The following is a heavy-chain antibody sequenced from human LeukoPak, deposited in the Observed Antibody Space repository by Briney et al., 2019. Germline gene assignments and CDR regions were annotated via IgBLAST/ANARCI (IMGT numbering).Heavy chain of an antibody. D-gene: IGHD3-22*01. CDR1: GYTFTSYD. J-gene: IGHJ3*02. CDR2: MNPNSGNT. Sequence: ASVKASCKASGYTFTSYDFNWVRQATGQGLEWMGWMNPNSGNTGYAQKFQGRVTMTRDTSITTAYMELSSLRSEDTAVCYCARGGYDSSGYYYGDAFDIWGQGTMVTVSS. V-gene: IGHV1-8*01. CDR3: ARGGYDSSGYYYGDAFDI.